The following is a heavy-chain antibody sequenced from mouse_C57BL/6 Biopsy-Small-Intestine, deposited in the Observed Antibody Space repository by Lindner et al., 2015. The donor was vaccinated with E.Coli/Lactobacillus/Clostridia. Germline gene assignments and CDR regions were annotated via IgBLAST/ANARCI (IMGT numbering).Heavy chain of an antibody. J-gene: IGHJ4*01. D-gene: IGHD1-1*01. V-gene: IGHV1-80*01. Sequence: VQLQESGAELVKPGASVKISCKASGYAFSSYWMNWVKQRPGKGLEWIGQIYPGDGDTNYNGKSKGKATLTADKSSSTAYMQLSSLTSEDSAVYFCARGGYGRPLMDYWGQGTSVTVSS. CDR3: ARGGYGRPLMDY. CDR2: IYPGDGDT. CDR1: GYAFSSYW.